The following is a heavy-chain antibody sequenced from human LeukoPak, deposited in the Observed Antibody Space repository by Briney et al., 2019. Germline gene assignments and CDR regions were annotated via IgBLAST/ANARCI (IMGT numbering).Heavy chain of an antibody. Sequence: ASVKVSCKASGYTFTSYGISWVRQAPGQGLEWMGWISAYNGNTNYAQKLQGRVTMTTDTSTSTAYMELRSLRSDDTAVYYCARPSYDSSDYEYFQHWGQGTLVTVSS. V-gene: IGHV1-18*01. CDR2: ISAYNGNT. CDR1: GYTFTSYG. CDR3: ARPSYDSSDYEYFQH. J-gene: IGHJ1*01. D-gene: IGHD3-22*01.